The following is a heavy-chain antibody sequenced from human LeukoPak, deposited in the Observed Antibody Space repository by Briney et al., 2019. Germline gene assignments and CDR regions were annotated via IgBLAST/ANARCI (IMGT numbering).Heavy chain of an antibody. CDR3: ARGRAVVVPAAMAYGMDV. D-gene: IGHD2-2*01. CDR2: INHSGST. Sequence: SETLSLTCAVYGGSFSGYYWSWIRQPPGKGLEWIGEINHSGSTNYNTSLKSRVTISVDTSKNQFSLKLSSVTAADTAVYYCARGRAVVVPAAMAYGMDVWGKGTTVTVSS. CDR1: GGSFSGYY. J-gene: IGHJ6*04. V-gene: IGHV4-34*01.